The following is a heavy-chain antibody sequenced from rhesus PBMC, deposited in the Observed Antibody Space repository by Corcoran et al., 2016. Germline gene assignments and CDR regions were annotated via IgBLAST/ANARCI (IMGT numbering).Heavy chain of an antibody. CDR1: GGSISSDY. Sequence: QVQLQESGPGLVKPLETLSLTCAVSGGSISSDYWRWIRQPPGTGRVWFGYLHGSGTSSTYNPPLKKRVTLSVDTSKNQFSLQLSSVTAAGTAVYYCARGPSNSWWDYWGQGVLVTVSS. J-gene: IGHJ4*01. D-gene: IGHD1-1*01. V-gene: IGHV4S11*01. CDR2: LHGSGTSS. CDR3: ARGPSNSWWDY.